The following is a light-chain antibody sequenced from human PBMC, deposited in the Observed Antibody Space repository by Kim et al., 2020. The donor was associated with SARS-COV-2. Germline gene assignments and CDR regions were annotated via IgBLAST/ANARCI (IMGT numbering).Light chain of an antibody. J-gene: IGLJ2*01. CDR3: NSRDSSGNHLV. V-gene: IGLV3-19*01. CDR2: GKN. CDR1: SLRSYY. Sequence: ALGPTVRITCQGASLRSYYASWYQQKPGQAPVLVIYGKNNRPSGIPDRFSGSSSGNTASLTIPGAQAEDEAVYYCNSRDSSGNHLVFGGGTQLTVL.